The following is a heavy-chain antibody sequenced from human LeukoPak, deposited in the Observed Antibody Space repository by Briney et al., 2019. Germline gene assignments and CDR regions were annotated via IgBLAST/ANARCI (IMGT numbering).Heavy chain of an antibody. J-gene: IGHJ4*02. CDR2: TSSSSSYI. CDR3: ARVSEGTVLDY. CDR1: GFTFSSYS. D-gene: IGHD4-17*01. V-gene: IGHV3-21*01. Sequence: GGSLRLSCAASGFTFSSYSMNWVRQAPGKGLEWVSSTSSSSSYIYYADSVKGRFTISRDNAKNSLYLQMNGLRAEDTAVYYCARVSEGTVLDYWGQGTLVTVSS.